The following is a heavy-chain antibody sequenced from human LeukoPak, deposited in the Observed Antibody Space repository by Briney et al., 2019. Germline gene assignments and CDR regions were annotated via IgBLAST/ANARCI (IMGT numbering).Heavy chain of an antibody. V-gene: IGHV1-2*02. J-gene: IGHJ5*02. CDR1: GYTFTAYY. CDR2: MNPNSGGT. CDR3: ARKTGYYGSGSYEYWFDP. Sequence: ASVKVSCKASGYTFTAYYMHWVRQSPGQRLEGRGWMNPNSGGTNYAQKFQGRVTMTRDTSISTAYMELSRLRSDDTAVYYCARKTGYYGSGSYEYWFDPWGQGTLVTVSS. D-gene: IGHD3-10*01.